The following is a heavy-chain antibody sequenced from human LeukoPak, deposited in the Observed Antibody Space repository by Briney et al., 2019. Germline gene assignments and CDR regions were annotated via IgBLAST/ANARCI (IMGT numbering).Heavy chain of an antibody. CDR1: GGTFSSYA. J-gene: IGHJ4*02. CDR2: IIPIFGTA. V-gene: IGHV1-69*13. Sequence: GASVKVSCKASGGTFSSYAISWVRQAPGQGLEWMGGIIPIFGTANYAQKFQGRVTITADESTSTAYMELSSLRSEDTAVYYCAKDLGAVAGNYLDYWGQGTLVTVSS. D-gene: IGHD6-19*01. CDR3: AKDLGAVAGNYLDY.